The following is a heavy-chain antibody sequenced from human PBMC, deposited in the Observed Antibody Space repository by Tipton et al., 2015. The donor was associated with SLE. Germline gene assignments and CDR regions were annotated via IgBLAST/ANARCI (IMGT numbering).Heavy chain of an antibody. V-gene: IGHV3-23*01. Sequence: SLRLSCAASGFTFSSFAMSWIRQAPGKGLEWVSAISGSGRSAYYTDSVKGRFSISRDNSRNTLYLQMISLRAEDTAVYYCAKIASAAMFDYWGQGTLVTVSS. CDR1: GFTFSSFA. CDR2: ISGSGRSA. CDR3: AKIASAAMFDY. J-gene: IGHJ4*02. D-gene: IGHD5-18*01.